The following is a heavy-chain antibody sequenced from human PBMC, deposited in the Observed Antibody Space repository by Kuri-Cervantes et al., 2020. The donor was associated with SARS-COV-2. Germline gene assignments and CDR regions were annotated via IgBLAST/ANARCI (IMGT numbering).Heavy chain of an antibody. Sequence: ASVKVSCKASGYTFISHYMHWVRQAPGQGLEWMGIINPSGGSTTYAQKFQGRVTMTRDTSTSTVYMELSSLRSEDTAVYYRARDIGSSWYDYYYGMDVWGQGTTVTVSS. D-gene: IGHD6-13*01. V-gene: IGHV1-46*01. CDR3: ARDIGSSWYDYYYGMDV. CDR2: INPSGGST. CDR1: GYTFISHY. J-gene: IGHJ6*02.